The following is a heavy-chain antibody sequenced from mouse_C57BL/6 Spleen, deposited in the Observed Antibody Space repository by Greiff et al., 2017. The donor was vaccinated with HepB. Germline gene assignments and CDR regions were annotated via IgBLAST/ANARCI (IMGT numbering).Heavy chain of an antibody. J-gene: IGHJ2*01. V-gene: IGHV1-82*01. CDR1: GYAFSSSW. D-gene: IGHD1-1*01. CDR3: ASITTVVRGYFDY. Sequence: VQLQQSGPELVKPGASVKISCKASGYAFSSSWMNWVKQRPGKGLEWIGRIYPGDGDTNYNGKFKGKATLTADKSSSTAYMQLSSLTSEDSAVYFCASITTVVRGYFDYWGQGTTLTVSS. CDR2: IYPGDGDT.